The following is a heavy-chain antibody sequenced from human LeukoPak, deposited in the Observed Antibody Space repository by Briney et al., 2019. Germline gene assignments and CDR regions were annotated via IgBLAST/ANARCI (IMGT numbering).Heavy chain of an antibody. CDR2: IKQDGSEK. CDR3: ARDKGYGSGNFWSVDY. J-gene: IGHJ4*02. D-gene: IGHD3-10*01. V-gene: IGHV3-7*01. CDR1: GFTFSSYW. Sequence: GGSLRLSCAASGFTFSSYWMSWVRQAPGTGLEWVANIKQDGSEKYYVDSVKGRFTISRDNAKNSLYLQMNSLRAEDTAVYYCARDKGYGSGNFWSVDYWGQGTLVTVSS.